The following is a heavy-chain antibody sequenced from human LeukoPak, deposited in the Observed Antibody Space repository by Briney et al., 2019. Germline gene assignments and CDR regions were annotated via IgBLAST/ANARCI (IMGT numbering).Heavy chain of an antibody. CDR3: ARPVSSGWSYWFDP. Sequence: SETLSLTCAVYGGSFSGYYWSWIRQPPGKGLEWIGEINHSGSTNYNPSLKSRVTMSVDTSKNQFSLKLSSVTAADTAVYYCARPVSSGWSYWFDPWGQGTLVTVSS. V-gene: IGHV4-34*01. D-gene: IGHD6-19*01. CDR2: INHSGST. J-gene: IGHJ5*02. CDR1: GGSFSGYY.